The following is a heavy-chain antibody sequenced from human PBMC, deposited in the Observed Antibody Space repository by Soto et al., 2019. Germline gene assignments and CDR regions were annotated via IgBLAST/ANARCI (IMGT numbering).Heavy chain of an antibody. J-gene: IGHJ4*02. V-gene: IGHV3-35*01. D-gene: IGHD2-2*01. Sequence: EVQLVESGGGLVKPGGSLRLSCAASGFTFSNSDMNWVHQAPGKGLEWVSGVSWNGSRTHYADSVKGRFIISRDNSRNTLYLQTNSLRAEDTAVYYCVRNWPDPRWPQPFDYWGQGTLVTVSS. CDR3: VRNWPDPRWPQPFDY. CDR2: VSWNGSRT. CDR1: GFTFSNSD.